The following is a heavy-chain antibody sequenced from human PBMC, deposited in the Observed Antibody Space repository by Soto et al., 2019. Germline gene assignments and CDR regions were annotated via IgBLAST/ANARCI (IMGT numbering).Heavy chain of an antibody. CDR3: AKDLLPAYGSGSYYCYGMDV. V-gene: IGHV3-23*01. CDR2: ISGSGGST. Sequence: GGSLRLSCAASGFTFSSYAMSWVRQAPGKGLEWVSAISGSGGSTYYADSVKGRFTISRDNSKNTLYLQMNSLRAEDTAVYYCAKDLLPAYGSGSYYCYGMDVWGQGTTVTVSS. J-gene: IGHJ6*02. D-gene: IGHD3-10*01. CDR1: GFTFSSYA.